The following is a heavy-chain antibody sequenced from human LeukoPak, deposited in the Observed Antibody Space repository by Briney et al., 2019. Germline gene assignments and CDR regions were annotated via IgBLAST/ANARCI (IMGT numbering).Heavy chain of an antibody. CDR1: GYTFTSYA. J-gene: IGHJ4*02. V-gene: IGHV1-3*01. D-gene: IGHD6-13*01. CDR3: ARAHPIAAAGFFDY. Sequence: ASVKVSCKASGYTFTSYAMHWVRQAPGQRLEWMGWINAGNGNTKYSQKFQGRVTITRDTSASTAYMELSSLRSEDTAVYYCARAHPIAAAGFFDYWGQGTLVTVSS. CDR2: INAGNGNT.